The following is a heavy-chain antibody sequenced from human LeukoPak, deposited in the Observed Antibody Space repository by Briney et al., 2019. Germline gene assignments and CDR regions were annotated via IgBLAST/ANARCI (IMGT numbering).Heavy chain of an antibody. J-gene: IGHJ3*01. CDR1: GITLSSFE. CDR3: VRGGSSGYNYNAFDV. D-gene: IGHD3-22*01. V-gene: IGHV3-48*03. CDR2: ISISDSTI. Sequence: AGGSLRLSCAASGITLSSFEMNWVRQAPGKGLEWVSYISISDSTISYADYVRVRFTISRDNARNSLYLQMNSLRAEDTAVYYCVRGGSSGYNYNAFDVWGQGTMVTVSS.